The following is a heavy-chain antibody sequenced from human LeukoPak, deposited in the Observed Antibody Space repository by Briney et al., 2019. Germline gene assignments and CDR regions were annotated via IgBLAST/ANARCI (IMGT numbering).Heavy chain of an antibody. CDR3: ARRLMVRGVIVYAFDI. Sequence: AASVKVSCKASGYTFSSYGISWVRQAPGQGLEWMGRINPNSGGTNYAQKFQGRVTMTRDTSISTAYMELSRLRSDDTAVYYCARRLMVRGVIVYAFDIWGQGTMVTVSS. CDR2: INPNSGGT. J-gene: IGHJ3*02. CDR1: GYTFSSYG. V-gene: IGHV1-2*06. D-gene: IGHD3-10*01.